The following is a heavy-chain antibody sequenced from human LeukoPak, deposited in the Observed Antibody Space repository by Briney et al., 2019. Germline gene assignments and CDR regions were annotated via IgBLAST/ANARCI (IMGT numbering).Heavy chain of an antibody. CDR3: ARDRVYYDSSGYHDAFDI. D-gene: IGHD3-22*01. J-gene: IGHJ3*02. CDR1: GFTFSSYW. V-gene: IGHV3-74*01. CDR2: INSDGSST. Sequence: GGSLRLSCAASGFTFSSYWMHWVRQAPGKGLEWVSRINSDGSSTSYADSVKGRFTISRDNAKNTLYLQMNSLRAEDTAVYYCARDRVYYDSSGYHDAFDIWGQGTMVTVSS.